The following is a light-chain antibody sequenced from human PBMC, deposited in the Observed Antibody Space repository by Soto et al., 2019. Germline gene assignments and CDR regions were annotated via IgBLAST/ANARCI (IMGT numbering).Light chain of an antibody. CDR1: SSYVGSYNR. V-gene: IGLV2-18*02. CDR2: EVS. J-gene: IGLJ1*01. CDR3: YSFTSSNTYV. Sequence: QSVLTQPPSVSGSPGQSVTISCTGTSSYVGSYNRVSWYQQPPGTAPKVIIYEVSNRPSGVPDRFSGSKSGNTASLTISGLQPEDEADYYCYSFTSSNTYVFGTGTKVTVL.